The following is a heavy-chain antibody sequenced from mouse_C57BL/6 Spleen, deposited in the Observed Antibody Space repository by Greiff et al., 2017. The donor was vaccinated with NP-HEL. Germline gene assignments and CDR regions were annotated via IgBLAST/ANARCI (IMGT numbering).Heavy chain of an antibody. CDR2: IYPRSGNT. CDR1: GYTFTSYG. J-gene: IGHJ4*01. Sequence: QVQLKESGAELARPGASVKLSCKASGYTFTSYGISWVKQRTGQGLEWIGEIYPRSGNTYYNEKFKGKATLTADKSSSTAYMELRSLTSEDSAVYFCARWNGNYVDYAMDYWGQGTSVTVSS. D-gene: IGHD2-1*01. V-gene: IGHV1-81*01. CDR3: ARWNGNYVDYAMDY.